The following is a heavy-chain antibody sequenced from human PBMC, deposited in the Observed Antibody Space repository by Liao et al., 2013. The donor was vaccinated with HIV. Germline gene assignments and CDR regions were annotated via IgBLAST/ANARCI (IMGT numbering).Heavy chain of an antibody. V-gene: IGHV4-61*02. CDR2: IYTSGST. CDR3: ARDGNWGQDYYYMDV. D-gene: IGHD7-27*01. CDR1: GGSISSGSYY. Sequence: QVQLQESGPGLVKPSQTLSLTCTVSGGSISSGSYYWSWIRQPAGKGLEWIGRIYTSGSTNYNPSLKSRVTISVDTSKNQFSLKLSSVTAADTAVYYCARDGNWGQDYYYMDVWGQRDHGHRLL. J-gene: IGHJ6*03.